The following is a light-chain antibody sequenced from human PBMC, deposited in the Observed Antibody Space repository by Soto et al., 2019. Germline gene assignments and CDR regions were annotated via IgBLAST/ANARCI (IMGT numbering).Light chain of an antibody. CDR3: QQSYSTTWT. V-gene: IGKV1-39*01. CDR2: AAS. Sequence: DIQMTQSPSSLSASVGDRVTITCRASQGITTYLNWYQQKPGKAPKLLIYAASSLQGGVPSRFSGSGSETDFTLTISSLQPEDFASYSCQQSYSTTWTFGQGTKVEIK. J-gene: IGKJ1*01. CDR1: QGITTY.